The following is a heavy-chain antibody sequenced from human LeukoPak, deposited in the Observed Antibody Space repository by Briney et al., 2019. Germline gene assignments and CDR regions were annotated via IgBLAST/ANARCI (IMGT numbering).Heavy chain of an antibody. CDR2: IIPILGIA. J-gene: IGHJ4*01. CDR3: ARNRGRESSYGFHYFDY. V-gene: IGHV1-69*04. Sequence: SVKVSCKASGGTFSSYAISWVRQAPGQGLEWMGRIIPILGIANYAQKFQGRVTITADKSTSTAYMELSSLRSEDTAVYYCARNRGRESSYGFHYFDYWGHGNLVTVSS. D-gene: IGHD5-18*01. CDR1: GGTFSSYA.